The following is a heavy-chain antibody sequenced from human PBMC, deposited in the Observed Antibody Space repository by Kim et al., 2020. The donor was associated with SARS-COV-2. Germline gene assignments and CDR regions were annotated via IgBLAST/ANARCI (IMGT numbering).Heavy chain of an antibody. V-gene: IGHV7-4-1*02. CDR1: LYTFTSYA. CDR2: INTNTGNP. Sequence: SFNFSFNSSLYTFTSYAMNLVRHSPLQFLEWMGWINTNTGNPTYAQGFTGRFVFSLDTSVSTAYLQISSLKAEDTAVYYCARTDYDSGGYYLGYWGQGTLVTVSS. CDR3: ARTDYDSGGYYLGY. D-gene: IGHD3-22*01. J-gene: IGHJ4*02.